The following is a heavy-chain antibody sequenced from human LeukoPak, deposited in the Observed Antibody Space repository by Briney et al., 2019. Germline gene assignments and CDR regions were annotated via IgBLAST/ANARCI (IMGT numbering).Heavy chain of an antibody. CDR1: GGSISSYY. J-gene: IGHJ5*02. CDR2: IYYSGST. D-gene: IGHD3-22*01. CDR3: ARLFYYDSSGPPS. V-gene: IGHV4-59*08. Sequence: SETLSLTCTVSGGSISSYYWSWIRQPPGKGLEWIGYIYYSGSTNYNPSLKSRVTISVDTSKNQFSLKVRSATATDTAVYYCARLFYYDSSGPPSWGQGTLVTVSS.